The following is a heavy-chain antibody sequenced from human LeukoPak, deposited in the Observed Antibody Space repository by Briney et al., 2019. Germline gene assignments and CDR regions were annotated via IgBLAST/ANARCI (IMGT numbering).Heavy chain of an antibody. CDR3: AKDDAWLRFGE. CDR1: GFTFSSYF. V-gene: IGHV3-23*01. Sequence: QPGGSLRLSCAASGFTFSSYFMGWVRQAPGKGLEWVSGISPSGDITYYADSVKGRFTISRDNSKNTLYLEVIGLTAEDTAVYYCAKDDAWLRFGEWSQGTLVTVSS. CDR2: ISPSGDIT. D-gene: IGHD3-10*01. J-gene: IGHJ4*02.